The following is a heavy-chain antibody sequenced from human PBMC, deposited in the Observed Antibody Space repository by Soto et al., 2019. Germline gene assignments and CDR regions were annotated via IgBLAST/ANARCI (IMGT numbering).Heavy chain of an antibody. CDR3: ARALEVVAATIAFDS. CDR1: GFTFSSYS. Sequence: PGGSLRLSCAASGFTFSSYSMNWVRQAPGKGLEWVSYISSSSSTIYYADSVKGRFTISRDNAKNSLYLQMNSLRAEDTAVYYCARALEVVAATIAFDSWGQGTMVTVSS. D-gene: IGHD2-15*01. CDR2: ISSSSSTI. J-gene: IGHJ3*02. V-gene: IGHV3-48*01.